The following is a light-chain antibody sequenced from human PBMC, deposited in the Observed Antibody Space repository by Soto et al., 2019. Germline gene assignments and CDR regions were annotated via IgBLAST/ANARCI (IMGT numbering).Light chain of an antibody. Sequence: DIQMTQSPSSLSASVGDRVTITCRASQDISHYLAWYQQKPGKVPKLLIYAASTLQKGVQSRFSGSGSGTVFTLTINRLQPEDVATYYCQKYNSAPNTFGRGTRLEIK. CDR1: QDISHY. CDR2: AAS. CDR3: QKYNSAPNT. J-gene: IGKJ2*01. V-gene: IGKV1-27*01.